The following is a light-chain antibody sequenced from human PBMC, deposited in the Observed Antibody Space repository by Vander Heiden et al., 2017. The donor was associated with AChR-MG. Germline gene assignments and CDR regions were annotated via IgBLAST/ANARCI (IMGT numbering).Light chain of an antibody. CDR1: SSDVGGYNY. V-gene: IGLV2-14*01. CDR3: SSYTSSSTPV. CDR2: DVS. J-gene: IGLJ3*02. Sequence: QSALTQPASVSGSPGQSITISCTGTSSDVGGYNYVSWYQQHPGKAPKLMIYDVSKRPSGVSNRFSGSKSGNTASLTISGLQAEDEADCYCSSYTSSSTPVFGGGTKLTVL.